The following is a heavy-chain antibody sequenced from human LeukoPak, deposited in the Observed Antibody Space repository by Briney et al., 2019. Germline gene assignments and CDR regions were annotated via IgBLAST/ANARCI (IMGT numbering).Heavy chain of an antibody. D-gene: IGHD3-10*01. CDR2: IYATGST. V-gene: IGHV4-4*07. CDR3: GGYGSGVYYPST. CDR1: GGSVTSLF. Sequence: SETLSLTCTVSGGSVTSLFWSWIRQPAGEGLEWIGRIYATGSTNYNPSLQSRVIMSVDTSKNQVSLKLTSVTAADTAVYYCGGYGSGVYYPSTWGQGILVTISS. J-gene: IGHJ4*02.